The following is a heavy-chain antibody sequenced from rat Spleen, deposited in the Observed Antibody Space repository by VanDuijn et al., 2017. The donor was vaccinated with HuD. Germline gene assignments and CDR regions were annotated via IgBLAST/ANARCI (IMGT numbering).Heavy chain of an antibody. J-gene: IGHJ2*01. CDR3: ARRSWGNYFDY. Sequence: EVQLVETGGSLAQPGKSLKLTCVTSGFTFSNAWMHWVRQSPTKGLEWVATISHDGSGTDYRDSVKGRFTISRDNSIKTAYLQVNSLRSEHTATYYCARRSWGNYFDYWGQGVMVTVSS. D-gene: IGHD3-7*01. V-gene: IGHV5-29*01. CDR1: GFTFSNAW. CDR2: ISHDGSGT.